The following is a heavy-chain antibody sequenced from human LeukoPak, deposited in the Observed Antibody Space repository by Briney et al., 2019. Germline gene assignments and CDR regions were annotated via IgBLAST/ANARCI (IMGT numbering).Heavy chain of an antibody. CDR3: ARGYSGYSYGYYYYYYMDV. Sequence: SETLPLTCAVYGGSFSGYYWSWIRQPPGKGLEWIGEINHSGSTNYNPSLKSRVTISVDTSKNQFSLKLSSVTAADTAVYYCARGYSGYSYGYYYYYYMDVWGKGTTVTVSS. CDR2: INHSGST. V-gene: IGHV4-34*01. CDR1: GGSFSGYY. D-gene: IGHD5-18*01. J-gene: IGHJ6*03.